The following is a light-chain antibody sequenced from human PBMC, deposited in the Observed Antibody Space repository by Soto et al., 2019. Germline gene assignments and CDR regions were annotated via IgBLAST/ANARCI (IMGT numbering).Light chain of an antibody. Sequence: NFMLTKPHSVSASPGKTVTISCTGSSGSVASNYVQWYQQRPGSAPTTVIYADNQRPSGVPDRFSGSIDSSSNSASLTISGLKTEDEADYYCQSYDSSNVVFGGGTKLTVL. CDR3: QSYDSSNVV. J-gene: IGLJ2*01. CDR2: ADN. CDR1: SGSVASNY. V-gene: IGLV6-57*02.